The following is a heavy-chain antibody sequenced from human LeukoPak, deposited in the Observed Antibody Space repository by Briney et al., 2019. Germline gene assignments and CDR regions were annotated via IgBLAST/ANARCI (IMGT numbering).Heavy chain of an antibody. V-gene: IGHV4-4*07. CDR2: IYTSGST. Sequence: KPSETLSLTCTVSGGSISSYYWSWIRQPAGKGLEWIGRIYTSGSTNYNPSLKSRVTMSEDTSKNQFSLKLSSVTAADTAVYYCARVTNYYDSSGYPYYYYYMDVWGKGTTVTVSS. D-gene: IGHD3-22*01. J-gene: IGHJ6*03. CDR1: GGSISSYY. CDR3: ARVTNYYDSSGYPYYYYYMDV.